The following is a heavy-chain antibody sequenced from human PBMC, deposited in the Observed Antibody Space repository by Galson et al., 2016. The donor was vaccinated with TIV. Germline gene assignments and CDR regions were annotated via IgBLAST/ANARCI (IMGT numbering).Heavy chain of an antibody. J-gene: IGHJ6*02. CDR3: AHSRTYDYGDTISHDGLDV. D-gene: IGHD4-17*01. Sequence: PALVKPTQTLTVTCTFSGFSFSTSGVGVGWIRQPPGKALEWLALISWDDDKRYSPSLKSRLTISKDTSKNQVGLTMTNMDPVDTATYLCAHSRTYDYGDTISHDGLDVWGQVTTVTVSS. V-gene: IGHV2-5*02. CDR1: GFSFSTSGVG. CDR2: ISWDDDK.